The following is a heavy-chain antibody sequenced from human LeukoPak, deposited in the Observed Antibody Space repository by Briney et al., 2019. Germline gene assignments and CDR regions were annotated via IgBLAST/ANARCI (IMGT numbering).Heavy chain of an antibody. Sequence: SETLSITCTVSGGSISSYYWSWIRQPPGKGLEWIGYIYYSGSTNYNPSLKSRVTISVDTSKNQFSLKLSSVTAADTAVYYCARVGNSYGYYMDVWGKGTTVTVSS. CDR2: IYYSGST. CDR1: GGSISSYY. V-gene: IGHV4-59*01. CDR3: ARVGNSYGYYMDV. D-gene: IGHD5-18*01. J-gene: IGHJ6*03.